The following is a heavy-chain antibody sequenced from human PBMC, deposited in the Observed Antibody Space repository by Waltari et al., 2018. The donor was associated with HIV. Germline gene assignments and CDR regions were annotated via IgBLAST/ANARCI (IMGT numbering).Heavy chain of an antibody. D-gene: IGHD3-22*01. CDR1: GFTFSSYS. V-gene: IGHV3-48*01. Sequence: EVQLVESGGGLVQPGGSLRLSCAASGFTFSSYSMNWVRQAPGKGLEWVSYISSSSSTIYYADSVKGRFTISRDNAKNSLYLQMNSLRAEDTAVYYCARGPTGHLRSGYDPCSPFDIWGQGTMVTVSS. CDR3: ARGPTGHLRSGYDPCSPFDI. CDR2: ISSSSSTI. J-gene: IGHJ3*02.